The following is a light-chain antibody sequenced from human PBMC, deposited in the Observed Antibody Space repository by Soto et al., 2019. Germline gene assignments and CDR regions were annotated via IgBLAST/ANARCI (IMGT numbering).Light chain of an antibody. J-gene: IGKJ1*01. CDR2: GES. V-gene: IGKV3D-15*01. CDR3: QQYNNWPPWT. CDR1: QSISSN. Sequence: EIVMTQSPATLSVSPGERATLSCRASQSISSNLAWYQQKPGQAPRLLIYGESTRATGIPARFSGSGSGTEFTLTISSLQSEDFAVYYCQQYNNWPPWTFGQGTKVELK.